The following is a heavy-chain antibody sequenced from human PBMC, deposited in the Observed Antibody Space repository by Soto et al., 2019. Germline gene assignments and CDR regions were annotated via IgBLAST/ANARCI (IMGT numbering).Heavy chain of an antibody. D-gene: IGHD3-22*01. CDR1: GFTFSSYA. J-gene: IGHJ4*02. CDR3: AKATYYYDSSSYYRVYFDY. Sequence: GGSLRLSCAASGFTFSSYAMSWVRQAPGKGLEWVSAITGSGGRPYYADSVKGRFTISRDRTKSTLYLQMSGLRAEDTAVYFCAKATYYYDSSSYYRVYFDYWGQGTLVTVSS. V-gene: IGHV3-23*01. CDR2: ITGSGGRP.